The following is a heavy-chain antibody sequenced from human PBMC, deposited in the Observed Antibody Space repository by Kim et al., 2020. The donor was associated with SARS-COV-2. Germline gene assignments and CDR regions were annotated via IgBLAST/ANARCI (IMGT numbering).Heavy chain of an antibody. Sequence: ASVKVSCKVSGYTLIELSLYWVRQAPGKGLEWMGGFDPEDGKTIYAQKFQGRVTMTEDTSTDTAYMELSSLRSEDTAFYYCATAAVAGMPDWFDPWGQGTLVTVSS. CDR2: FDPEDGKT. CDR3: ATAAVAGMPDWFDP. V-gene: IGHV1-24*01. J-gene: IGHJ5*02. CDR1: GYTLIELS. D-gene: IGHD6-19*01.